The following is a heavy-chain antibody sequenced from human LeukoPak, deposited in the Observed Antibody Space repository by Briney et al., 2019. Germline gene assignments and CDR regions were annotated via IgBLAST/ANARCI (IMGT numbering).Heavy chain of an antibody. D-gene: IGHD6-19*01. J-gene: IGHJ4*02. Sequence: GGSLRLSCAASGFTFSSYAMNWVRQAPVKGLEWVSVISGSGSSTYYADSVKGRFTISRDNSKNTLYLQMNSLRAEDAALYYCAKAHSSGWYVIFVYWGQGTLVTVSS. V-gene: IGHV3-23*01. CDR2: ISGSGSST. CDR3: AKAHSSGWYVIFVY. CDR1: GFTFSSYA.